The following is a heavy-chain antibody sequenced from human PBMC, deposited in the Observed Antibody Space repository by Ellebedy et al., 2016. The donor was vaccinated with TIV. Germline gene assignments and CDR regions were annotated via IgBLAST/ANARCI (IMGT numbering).Heavy chain of an antibody. CDR2: ISGSGGST. CDR3: AGHCSSTSCYRHTLDY. V-gene: IGHV3-23*01. J-gene: IGHJ4*02. Sequence: GGSLRLSXAASGFTFSSYAMSWVRQAPGKGLEWVSAISGSGGSTYYADSVKGRFTISRDNSKNTLYLQMNSLRAEDTAVYYCAGHCSSTSCYRHTLDYWGQGTLVTVSS. D-gene: IGHD2-2*02. CDR1: GFTFSSYA.